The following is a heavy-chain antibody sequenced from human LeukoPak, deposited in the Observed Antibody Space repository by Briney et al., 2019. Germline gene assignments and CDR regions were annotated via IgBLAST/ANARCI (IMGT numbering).Heavy chain of an antibody. D-gene: IGHD6-19*01. J-gene: IGHJ6*03. CDR1: GGSISSYY. CDR2: IYTSGST. Sequence: SETLSLTCTVSGGSISSYYWSWIRQPAGKGLEWIGRIYTSGSTNYNPSLKSRVTTSVDTSKNQFSLKLSSVTAADTAVYYCARGAKYSSGWAQPYYYYYYMDVWGKGTTVTVSS. CDR3: ARGAKYSSGWAQPYYYYYYMDV. V-gene: IGHV4-4*07.